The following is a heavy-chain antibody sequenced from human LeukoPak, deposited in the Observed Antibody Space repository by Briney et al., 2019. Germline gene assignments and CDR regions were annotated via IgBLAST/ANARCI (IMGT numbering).Heavy chain of an antibody. J-gene: IGHJ6*02. CDR3: ARESAVTMADYGMDV. D-gene: IGHD4-17*01. Sequence: GGSLRLSCAASGFTFTSHPMNWVRQAPGKGLEWVSAISVNGDTTYYADSVKGRFTISRDNSKNMLYLQMNSLRVEDTAVYYCARESAVTMADYGMDVWGQGTTVTVSS. CDR1: GFTFTSHP. V-gene: IGHV3-23*01. CDR2: ISVNGDTT.